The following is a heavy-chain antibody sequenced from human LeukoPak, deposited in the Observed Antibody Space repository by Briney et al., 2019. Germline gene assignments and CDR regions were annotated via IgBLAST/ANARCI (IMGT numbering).Heavy chain of an antibody. V-gene: IGHV1-18*01. CDR2: ISAFDGNT. J-gene: IGHJ4*02. Sequence: GASVKDSCRASGYTFTSYGFTWVRQAPGQGPEWMGWISAFDGNTNSAQKFQGRVTMTTDTSSSTAYMELRSLTSDDTAVYYCARDGYGSGKGFFDYWGQGTLVTVSS. D-gene: IGHD3-10*01. CDR3: ARDGYGSGKGFFDY. CDR1: GYTFTSYG.